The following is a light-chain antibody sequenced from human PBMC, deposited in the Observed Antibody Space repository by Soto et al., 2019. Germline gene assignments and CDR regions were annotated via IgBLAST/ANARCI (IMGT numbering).Light chain of an antibody. CDR2: GAS. J-gene: IGKJ1*01. CDR3: KQYGSSGT. V-gene: IGKV3-20*01. CDR1: QSVSNNY. Sequence: ELVLTQSPGTLSLSPGDSATLSCRDSQSVSNNYLAWYQQKPGQAPRLLIYGASNRATGIQDRFSGSGSGTEFTLTIRRLEPEDFAVYYCKQYGSSGTXGQGTKVDIK.